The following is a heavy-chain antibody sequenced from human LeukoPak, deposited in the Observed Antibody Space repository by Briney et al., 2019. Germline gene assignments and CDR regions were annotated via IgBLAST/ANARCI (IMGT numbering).Heavy chain of an antibody. J-gene: IGHJ6*03. CDR2: FDPEDEET. CDR1: GSTLSKLA. V-gene: IGHV1-24*01. CDR3: ATAFYMHLMTTRDYYYMDV. D-gene: IGHD4-11*01. Sequence: ASVKVSCKVSGSTLSKLAMHWVRQAPGEGLEWMGGFDPEDEETLYSQKFQGRLTMTEDTSTDTAYMELSSLRSEDTAVYYCATAFYMHLMTTRDYYYMDVWGKGTTVTISS.